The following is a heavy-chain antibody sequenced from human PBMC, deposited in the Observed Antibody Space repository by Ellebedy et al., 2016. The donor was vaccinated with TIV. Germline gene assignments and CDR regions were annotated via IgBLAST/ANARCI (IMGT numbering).Heavy chain of an antibody. CDR3: ARDGRYYDILTGYYRF. J-gene: IGHJ4*02. V-gene: IGHV1-18*01. CDR1: GYTFTSYG. CDR2: ISAYNGNT. D-gene: IGHD3-9*01. Sequence: AASVKVSCKASGYTFTSYGISWVRQAPGQGLEWMGWISAYNGNTNYAQKLQGRVTMTTDTSTSTAYMELRSLRSDDTAVYYCARDGRYYDILTGYYRFWGQGTLVTVSS.